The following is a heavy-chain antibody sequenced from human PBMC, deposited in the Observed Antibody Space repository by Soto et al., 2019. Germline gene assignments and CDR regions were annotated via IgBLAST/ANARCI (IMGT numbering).Heavy chain of an antibody. CDR3: ARPTYGSGSYFLDQ. Sequence: EVQLVQSGAAVKKPGESLKISCQVSGYTFTNHWIGWVRQMPGKGLEWVGIVYPGDSDTRYSPSFQGQVTISADNSITTAYLQWSSLKASDTAMYYCARPTYGSGSYFLDQWGQGTLVTVSS. CDR2: VYPGDSDT. CDR1: GYTFTNHW. J-gene: IGHJ5*02. D-gene: IGHD3-10*01. V-gene: IGHV5-51*01.